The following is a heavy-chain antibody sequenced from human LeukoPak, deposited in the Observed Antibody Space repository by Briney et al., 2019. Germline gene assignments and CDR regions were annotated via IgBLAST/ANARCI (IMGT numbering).Heavy chain of an antibody. J-gene: IGHJ6*03. CDR3: AKHQYCGGDCYPYYYYYMDV. CDR2: ISGSGGST. CDR1: GFTFSSYA. D-gene: IGHD2-21*01. Sequence: GGSLRLSCAASGFTFSSYAISWVRQAPGKGLEWVSAISGSGGSTYYADSVKGRFTISRDNSKNTLYLQMNSLRAEDTAVYYCAKHQYCGGDCYPYYYYYMDVWGKGTTVTVSS. V-gene: IGHV3-23*01.